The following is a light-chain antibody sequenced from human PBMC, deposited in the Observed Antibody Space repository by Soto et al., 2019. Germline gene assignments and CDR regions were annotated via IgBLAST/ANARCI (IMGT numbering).Light chain of an antibody. Sequence: QSVLTQPPSASGTPGQRVTISCSGSSSNIESNFVYWYQQFPGPAPRLLIYRNNQRPSGVPDRFSGSKSGTSASLAISALRSEDEADYYCTVWDDSLRGRLFGGGTQLTVL. CDR3: TVWDDSLRGRL. CDR1: SSNIESNF. V-gene: IGLV1-47*01. CDR2: RNN. J-gene: IGLJ2*01.